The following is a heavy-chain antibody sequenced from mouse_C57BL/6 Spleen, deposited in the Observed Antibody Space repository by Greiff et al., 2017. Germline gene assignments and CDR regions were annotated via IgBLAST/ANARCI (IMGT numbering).Heavy chain of an antibody. J-gene: IGHJ2*01. CDR1: GFSLTSYG. V-gene: IGHV2-2*01. CDR3: ARQGPWCDY. D-gene: IGHD1-1*02. CDR2: IWSGGST. Sequence: VQGVESGPGLVQPSQSLSITCTVSGFSLTSYGVHWVRQSPGKGLEWLGVIWSGGSTDYNAAFISRLSISKDNSKSQVFCKMNRLQADDTAIYYCARQGPWCDYWGQGTTLTVSS.